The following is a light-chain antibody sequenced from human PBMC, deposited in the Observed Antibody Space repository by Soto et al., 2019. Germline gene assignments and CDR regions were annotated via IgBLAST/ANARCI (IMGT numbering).Light chain of an antibody. CDR1: SSDIGGYNY. Sequence: QSALTQPPSASGSRGQSVAISCTGTSSDIGGYNYVSWYQQHSGKAPKLIIYEVTRRPSGVPDRFSGSKSGSTASLTVSGLQAEDEADYYCASYAGNKVVFGGGTKVTVL. J-gene: IGLJ2*01. CDR3: ASYAGNKVV. CDR2: EVT. V-gene: IGLV2-8*01.